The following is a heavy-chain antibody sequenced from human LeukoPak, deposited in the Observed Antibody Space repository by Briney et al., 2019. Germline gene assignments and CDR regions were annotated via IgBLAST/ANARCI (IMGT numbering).Heavy chain of an antibody. CDR3: ARDLAPPLRVVRGAYDY. V-gene: IGHV3-21*01. Sequence: RGSLRLSCAASGFTFSSYSMNWVRQAPGKGLEWVSSISSSSSYIYYADSVKGRFTISRDNAKSSLYLQMNSLRAEDTAVYYCARDLAPPLRVVRGAYDYWGQGTLVTVSS. CDR2: ISSSSSYI. CDR1: GFTFSSYS. J-gene: IGHJ4*02. D-gene: IGHD3-10*01.